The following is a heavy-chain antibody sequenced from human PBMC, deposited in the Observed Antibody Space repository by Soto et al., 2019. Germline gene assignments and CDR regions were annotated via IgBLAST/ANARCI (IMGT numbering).Heavy chain of an antibody. Sequence: SETLSLTCTVSGGSISSGGYYWSWIRQHPGKGLEWIGYIYYSGSTYYNPSLKSRVTISVDTSKNQFSLKLSSVTAADTAVYYCARDLISGYDRHYYYYGMDVWGQGTTVTVSS. CDR3: ARDLISGYDRHYYYYGMDV. CDR2: IYYSGST. J-gene: IGHJ6*02. CDR1: GGSISSGGYY. V-gene: IGHV4-31*03. D-gene: IGHD5-12*01.